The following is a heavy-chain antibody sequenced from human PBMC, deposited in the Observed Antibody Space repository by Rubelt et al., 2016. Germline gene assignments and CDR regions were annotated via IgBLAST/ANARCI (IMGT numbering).Heavy chain of an antibody. CDR3: AIRQPDYGDLDFDY. CDR2: FDPEDGET. J-gene: IGHJ4*02. V-gene: IGHV1-24*01. CDR1: GYTLTELS. D-gene: IGHD4-17*01. Sequence: QVQLVQSGAEVKKPGASVKVSCKVSGYTLTELSMHWVRQAPGKGLEWMGGFDPEDGETIYAQKFQGSVTMTQDTYTDTAYMELGSLRSEDTAVYYCAIRQPDYGDLDFDYWGQGTLVTVSS.